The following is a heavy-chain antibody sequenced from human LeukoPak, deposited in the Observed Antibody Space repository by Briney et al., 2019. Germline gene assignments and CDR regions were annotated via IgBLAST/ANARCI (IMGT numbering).Heavy chain of an antibody. J-gene: IGHJ4*02. D-gene: IGHD5-12*01. V-gene: IGHV3-30-3*01. CDR1: GFTFSSYA. CDR3: ARGRNLVATSGYFDY. CDR2: ISYDGSNM. Sequence: GGSLRLSCAASGFTFSSYAIHRVRQAPDKGLEWAATISYDGSNMYYAASVKGRFTISRDNSKNTLYLQMNSLRSEDTAVYYCARGRNLVATSGYFDYWGQGTLVTVSS.